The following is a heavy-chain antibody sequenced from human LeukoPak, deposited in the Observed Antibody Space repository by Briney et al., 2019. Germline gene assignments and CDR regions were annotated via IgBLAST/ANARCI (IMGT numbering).Heavy chain of an antibody. Sequence: PQASVKVSCKASGGTFSSYAISWVRQAPGQGLEWMGGIIPIFGTANYAQKFQGRVTITADKSTSTAYMELSSLRSEDTAVYYCAGARRYCSGGSCYSVRYYYMDVWGKGTTVTVSS. CDR3: AGARRYCSGGSCYSVRYYYMDV. CDR1: GGTFSSYA. D-gene: IGHD2-15*01. CDR2: IIPIFGTA. V-gene: IGHV1-69*06. J-gene: IGHJ6*03.